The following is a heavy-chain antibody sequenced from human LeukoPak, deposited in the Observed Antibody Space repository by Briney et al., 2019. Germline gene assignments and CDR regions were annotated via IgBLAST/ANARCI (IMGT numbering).Heavy chain of an antibody. CDR1: GFTFSSYG. CDR3: ANGDYPSDY. CDR2: IWYDGSNK. J-gene: IGHJ4*02. V-gene: IGHV3-33*06. Sequence: QPGRSLRLSCAASGFTFSSYGMHWVRQAPGKGLEWVAVIWYDGSNKYYADSVKGRFTISRDNSKNTLYLQMNSLRAEDTAVYYCANGDYPSDYWGQGTLVTVSS. D-gene: IGHD4-17*01.